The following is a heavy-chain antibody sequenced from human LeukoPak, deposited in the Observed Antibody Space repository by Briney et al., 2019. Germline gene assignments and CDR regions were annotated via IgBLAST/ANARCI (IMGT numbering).Heavy chain of an antibody. D-gene: IGHD6-19*01. CDR2: IYYSGST. J-gene: IGHJ3*02. V-gene: IGHV4-59*08. CDR3: ATPSEYSSGHQTPIYAFDI. Sequence: PSETLSLTCTASGGSISSYYWSWIRQPPGKGLEWIGYIYYSGSTNYNPSLKSRVTISVDTSKNQFSLKLSSVTAADTAVYYCATPSEYSSGHQTPIYAFDIWGQGTMVTVSS. CDR1: GGSISSYY.